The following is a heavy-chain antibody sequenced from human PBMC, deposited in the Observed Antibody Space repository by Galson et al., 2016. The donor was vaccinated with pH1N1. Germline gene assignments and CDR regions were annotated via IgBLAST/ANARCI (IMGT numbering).Heavy chain of an antibody. D-gene: IGHD3-10*01. CDR1: GYTFSSFY. V-gene: IGHV1-46*01. Sequence: VKVSCKASGYTFSSFYMHWVRQAPGQGHEWMGIIDPSGVTTIYAQKFQGRVTLTRDTSTRSVYMELTSLRSEDTAVYYCARDAGSYYGYFDYWGQGTLVTVSS. J-gene: IGHJ4*02. CDR2: IDPSGVTT. CDR3: ARDAGSYYGYFDY.